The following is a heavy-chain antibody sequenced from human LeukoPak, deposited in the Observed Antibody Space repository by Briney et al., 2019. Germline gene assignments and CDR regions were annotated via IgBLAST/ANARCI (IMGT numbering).Heavy chain of an antibody. V-gene: IGHV3-7*01. J-gene: IGHJ4*02. CDR1: RFTLSTYL. D-gene: IGHD6-13*01. Sequence: RGSLRLSSAPSRFTLSTYLISWVPHAPRKGRGWGANIKPDVRERYYMDSLGGRFTISRDNAKNSLYLQMNSRRAEDTAVYYCRYSSRGGFDYWGQGTPVTVSS. CDR2: IKPDVRER. CDR3: RYSSRGGFDY.